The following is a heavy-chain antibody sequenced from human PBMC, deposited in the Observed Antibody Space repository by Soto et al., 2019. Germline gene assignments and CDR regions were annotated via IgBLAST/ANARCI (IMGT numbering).Heavy chain of an antibody. CDR3: ASLPFGVVTLFDY. CDR2: IYYSGST. Sequence: QLQLQESGPGLVKPSETLSLTCTVSGGSISSSSYYWGWIRQPPGKGLEWIGSIYYSGSTYYNPSLKSRATISVDTSKNQFSLKLSSVTAADTAVYYCASLPFGVVTLFDYWGQGTLVTVSS. V-gene: IGHV4-39*01. J-gene: IGHJ4*02. CDR1: GGSISSSSYY. D-gene: IGHD3-3*01.